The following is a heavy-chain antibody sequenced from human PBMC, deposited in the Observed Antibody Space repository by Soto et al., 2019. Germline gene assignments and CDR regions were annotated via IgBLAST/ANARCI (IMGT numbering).Heavy chain of an antibody. CDR1: GFAFNTYS. Sequence: EVQLVESGGGLVKPGGSLRLSCTASGFAFNTYSMNWVRQAPGKGLEWVSSINEDSTYIYYADSLRGRITISRDNAKDLLFLKMNSLRPDDTAVYYCVRDLGRYFRSGYMDLWGDGATVTVSS. D-gene: IGHD3-9*01. V-gene: IGHV3-21*02. CDR3: VRDLGRYFRSGYMDL. CDR2: INEDSTYI. J-gene: IGHJ6*03.